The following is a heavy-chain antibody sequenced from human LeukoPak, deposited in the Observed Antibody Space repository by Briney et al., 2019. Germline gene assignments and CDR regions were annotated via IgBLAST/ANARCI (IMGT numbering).Heavy chain of an antibody. Sequence: ASVKVSCKASGYTFTSYDINWVRQATGQGLEWMGWMNPNSGNTGYAQKFQGRVTMTRNTSISTAYMELSSLRSEDTAVYYCARGAYACTNGVCSDRWGQGTLVTVSS. V-gene: IGHV1-8*01. CDR1: GYTFTSYD. CDR2: MNPNSGNT. CDR3: ARGAYACTNGVCSDR. D-gene: IGHD2-8*01. J-gene: IGHJ5*02.